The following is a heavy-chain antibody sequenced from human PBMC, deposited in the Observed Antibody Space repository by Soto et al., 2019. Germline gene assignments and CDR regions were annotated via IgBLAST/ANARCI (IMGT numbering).Heavy chain of an antibody. J-gene: IGHJ4*02. V-gene: IGHV3-15*01. CDR2: IKSKSAGGTT. D-gene: IGHD3-22*01. CDR3: DRGHRSSGKIFDS. CDR1: GFTFSNAW. Sequence: EVQLVESGGGLVKPGGSVRLSCAASGFTFSNAWMSWVRQAPGKGLEWVGRIKSKSAGGTTEYDAPVKDRFTISRDDSKNTLYLQMNSLKIEDAAVYYCDRGHRSSGKIFDSWGQATLVTVSS.